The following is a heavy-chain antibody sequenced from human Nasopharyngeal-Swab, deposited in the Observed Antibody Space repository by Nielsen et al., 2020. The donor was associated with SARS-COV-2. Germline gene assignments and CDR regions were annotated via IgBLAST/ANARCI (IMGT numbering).Heavy chain of an antibody. V-gene: IGHV1-18*01. CDR2: ISAYNGNT. CDR1: GYTFTSYG. CDR3: ATGERDYYDSSGYMID. Sequence: ASVQVSCKASGYTFTSYGISWVRQAPGQGLEWMGWISAYNGNTNYAQKLQGRVTMTTDTSTSTAYMELRSLRSDDTAVYYCATGERDYYDSSGYMIDWGQGTLVTVSS. J-gene: IGHJ4*02. D-gene: IGHD3-22*01.